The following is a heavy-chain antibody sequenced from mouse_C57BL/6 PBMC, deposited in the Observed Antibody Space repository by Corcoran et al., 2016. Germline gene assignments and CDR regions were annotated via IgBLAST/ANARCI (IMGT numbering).Heavy chain of an antibody. J-gene: IGHJ2*01. CDR3: ASPPKLLRSFDY. Sequence: EVQLQQSGPVLVKPGASVKMSCKASGYTFTDYYMNWVKQSHGKSLEWIGVINPYNGGTSYNQKFKGKATLTVDKSSSTAYMELNSLTSEDSAVYYCASPPKLLRSFDYWGQGTTLTVSS. CDR1: GYTFTDYY. CDR2: INPYNGGT. D-gene: IGHD1-1*01. V-gene: IGHV1-19*01.